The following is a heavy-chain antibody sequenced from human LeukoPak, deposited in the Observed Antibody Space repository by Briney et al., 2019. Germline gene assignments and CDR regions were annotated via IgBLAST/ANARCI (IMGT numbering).Heavy chain of an antibody. CDR3: ARRPVTGPNWFDP. V-gene: IGHV4-4*09. CDR2: IYTSGST. D-gene: IGHD2-21*02. CDR1: GGSISSYY. J-gene: IGHJ5*02. Sequence: SETLSLTCTVSGGSISSYYWSWIRQPPGKGLKWIGYIYTSGSTNYNPSLKSRVTISVDTSKNQFSLKLSSVTAADTAVYYCARRPVTGPNWFDPWGQGTLVTVSS.